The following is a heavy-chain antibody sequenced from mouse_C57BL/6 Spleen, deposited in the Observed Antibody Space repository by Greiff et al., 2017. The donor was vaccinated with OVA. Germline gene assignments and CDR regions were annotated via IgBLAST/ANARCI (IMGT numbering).Heavy chain of an antibody. CDR3: ARSVSGGYYFDD. Sequence: QVQLQQPGAELVMPGASVKLSCKASGYTFTSYWMHWVKQRPGQGLEWIGEIDPSDSYTNYNQKFKGKSTLTVDKSSSTAYMQLSSLTSEDSAVYYCARSVSGGYYFDDWGQGTTLTVAS. CDR1: GYTFTSYW. J-gene: IGHJ2*01. D-gene: IGHD3-2*02. V-gene: IGHV1-69*01. CDR2: IDPSDSYT.